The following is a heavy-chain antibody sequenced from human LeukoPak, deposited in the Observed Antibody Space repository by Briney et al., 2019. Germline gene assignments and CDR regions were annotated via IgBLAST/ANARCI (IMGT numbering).Heavy chain of an antibody. J-gene: IGHJ4*02. CDR2: ISHDGSNK. V-gene: IGHV3-30*04. D-gene: IGHD6-19*01. CDR3: AREYSSGQWDY. Sequence: HPGGSLRLSCAASGFTFSSYAMHWVRQAPGKGLEWVAVISHDGSNKYYADSVKGRFTISRDNSKNTLYLQMNSLRAEDTAVYYCAREYSSGQWDYWGQGTLVTVSS. CDR1: GFTFSSYA.